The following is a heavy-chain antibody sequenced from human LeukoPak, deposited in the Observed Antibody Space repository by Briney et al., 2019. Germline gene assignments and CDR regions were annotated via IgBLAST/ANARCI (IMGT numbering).Heavy chain of an antibody. J-gene: IGHJ6*03. CDR2: IYYSGST. Sequence: PSETLSLTCTVSGSSISGSSYYWGWIRQPPGKGLEWIGNIYYSGSTYYNPSLKSRVTISVDTSKNQFSLKLSSVTAADTAVYYCAREMQDKSLQWIGELKKYYYYYMDVWGKGTTVIVSS. CDR1: GSSISGSSYY. CDR3: AREMQDKSLQWIGELKKYYYYYMDV. V-gene: IGHV4-39*07. D-gene: IGHD3-10*01.